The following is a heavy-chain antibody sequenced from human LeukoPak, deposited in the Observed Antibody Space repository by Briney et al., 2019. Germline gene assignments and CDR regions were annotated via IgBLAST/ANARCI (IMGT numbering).Heavy chain of an antibody. D-gene: IGHD3-10*01. CDR3: AGVFDSGSQAYFYYMDV. Sequence: PSETLSLTCNVSGGSIRGYYWSWIRQPPGKGLEWIGYIYSSGSTNYNPSLKSRVTMSVDTSKNQFSLKVSSVTAADTAVYCCAGVFDSGSQAYFYYMDVWGKGTTVTISS. V-gene: IGHV4-59*01. CDR1: GGSIRGYY. J-gene: IGHJ6*03. CDR2: IYSSGST.